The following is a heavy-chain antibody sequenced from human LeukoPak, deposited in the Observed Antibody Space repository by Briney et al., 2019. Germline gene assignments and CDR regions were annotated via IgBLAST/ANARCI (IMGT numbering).Heavy chain of an antibody. J-gene: IGHJ3*02. D-gene: IGHD3-9*01. V-gene: IGHV1-18*04. Sequence: ASVTVSCKASGYTFTSYGISWVRQAPGQGLEWMGWISAYNGNTNYAQKLQGRVTMTTDTSTSTAYMELRSLRSDDTAVYYCARSTGYFDWLGAFDIWGQGTMVTVSS. CDR1: GYTFTSYG. CDR3: ARSTGYFDWLGAFDI. CDR2: ISAYNGNT.